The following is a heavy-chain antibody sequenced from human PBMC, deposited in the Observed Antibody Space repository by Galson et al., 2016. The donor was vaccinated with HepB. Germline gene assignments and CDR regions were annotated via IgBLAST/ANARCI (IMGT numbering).Heavy chain of an antibody. CDR2: ISYDGTNK. V-gene: IGHV3-30-3*01. CDR1: GFTFSSYA. Sequence: SLRLSCAASGFTFSSYAMHWVRQAPGKGLEWEAAISYDGTNKYHADSVKGRFTIPRGHSKNTLYLEMNSLRAEDTAVYYCAKDRKAGLARTRLGYDYWGQGTLVTVSS. D-gene: IGHD1-26*01. J-gene: IGHJ4*02. CDR3: AKDRKAGLARTRLGYDY.